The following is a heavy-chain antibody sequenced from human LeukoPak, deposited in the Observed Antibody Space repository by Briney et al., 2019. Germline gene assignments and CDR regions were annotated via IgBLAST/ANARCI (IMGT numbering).Heavy chain of an antibody. V-gene: IGHV3-23*01. D-gene: IGHD3-16*01. CDR2: ISGNGGST. CDR1: GFTFSSYD. Sequence: GGSLRLSCAASGFTFSSYDMTWVRQAPGKGLEWVSAISGNGGSTYYADSVRGRFTISRDNSKNTLYLQMNSLRAEDTAVYYCAKATGAFSYDTPDYWGQGTLDTVFS. CDR3: AKATGAFSYDTPDY. J-gene: IGHJ4*02.